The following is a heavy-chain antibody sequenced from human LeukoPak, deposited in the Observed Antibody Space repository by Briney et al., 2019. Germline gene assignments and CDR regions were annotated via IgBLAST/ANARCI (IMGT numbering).Heavy chain of an antibody. D-gene: IGHD6-19*01. Sequence: TGGSLRLSCAASGFTFSDYYMSWIRQAPGKGLEWVSYISSSNRYTNYADSVKGRFTISRDNSKNTLYLQMNSLRAEDTAVYYCAKHSLKTGYSSGRIWDYWGQGTLVTVSS. CDR1: GFTFSDYY. CDR3: AKHSLKTGYSSGRIWDY. CDR2: ISSSNRYT. J-gene: IGHJ4*02. V-gene: IGHV3-11*03.